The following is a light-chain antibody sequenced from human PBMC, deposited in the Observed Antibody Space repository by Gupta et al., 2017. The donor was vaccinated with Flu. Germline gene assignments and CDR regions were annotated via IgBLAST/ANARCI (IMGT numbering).Light chain of an antibody. CDR2: RND. CDR3: SVWDDGRRGVL. CDR1: SSNIGNNY. V-gene: IGLV1-47*01. Sequence: QSVLAQPPSASGTPGQRVTISCSGSSSNIGNNYVYWYQQFPGTAPKLLIYRNDQRPSGVPDRFSGSKSGTSASLAISGLRSEDEADYYCSVWDDGRRGVLFGGGTKLTVL. J-gene: IGLJ2*01.